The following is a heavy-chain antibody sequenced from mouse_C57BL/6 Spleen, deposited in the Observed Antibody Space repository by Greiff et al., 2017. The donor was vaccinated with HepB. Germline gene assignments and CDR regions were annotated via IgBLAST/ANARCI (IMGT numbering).Heavy chain of an antibody. CDR1: GYSITSGYD. Sequence: EVQLQESGPGMVKPSQSLSLTCTVTGYSITSGYDWHWIRHFPGNKLEWMGYISYSGSTNYNPSLKSRISITHDTSKNHFFLKLNYVTTEDTATYYCARGTTGSFAYWGQGTLVTVSA. D-gene: IGHD1-1*01. CDR3: ARGTTGSFAY. V-gene: IGHV3-1*01. CDR2: ISYSGST. J-gene: IGHJ3*01.